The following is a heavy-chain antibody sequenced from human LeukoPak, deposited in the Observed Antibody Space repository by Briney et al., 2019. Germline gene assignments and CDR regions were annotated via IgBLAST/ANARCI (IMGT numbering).Heavy chain of an antibody. V-gene: IGHV1-3*01. CDR1: GYTFTTYT. J-gene: IGHJ4*02. CDR3: ARGEVGATTYFDY. CDR2: INAGNGNT. Sequence: ASVKVSCKASGYTFTTYTMHWVRQAPGQRLEWMGWINAGNGNTKYSQKFQGRVTMTRDTSASTVYMELSSLRSEDTAVYYCARGEVGATTYFDYWGQGTLVTVSS. D-gene: IGHD1-26*01.